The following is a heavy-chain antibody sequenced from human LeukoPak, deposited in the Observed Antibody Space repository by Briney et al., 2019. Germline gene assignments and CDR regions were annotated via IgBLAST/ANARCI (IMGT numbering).Heavy chain of an antibody. CDR1: GGSISSSSYY. CDR2: IYYSGST. V-gene: IGHV4-39*01. Sequence: PSETLSLTCTVSGGSISSSSYYWGWIRQPPGKGLEWIGSIYYSGSTYYNPSLKSRATISVDTSKNQFSLKLSSVTAADTAVYYCARLSTMIVAYWGQGTLVTVSS. CDR3: ARLSTMIVAY. J-gene: IGHJ4*02. D-gene: IGHD3-22*01.